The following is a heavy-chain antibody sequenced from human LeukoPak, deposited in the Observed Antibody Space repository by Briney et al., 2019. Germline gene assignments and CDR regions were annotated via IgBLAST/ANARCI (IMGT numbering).Heavy chain of an antibody. CDR1: GFTFSSYG. CDR3: AKDLAQDSGSYSLEPSIDY. CDR2: ISYDGSNK. Sequence: GGSLRLSCAASGFTFSSYGMHWVRQAPGKGLEWVAVISYDGSNKYYADSVKGRFTISRDNSKNTLYLQMNSLRAEDTAVYYCAKDLAQDSGSYSLEPSIDYWGQGTLVTVSS. D-gene: IGHD1-26*01. J-gene: IGHJ4*02. V-gene: IGHV3-30*18.